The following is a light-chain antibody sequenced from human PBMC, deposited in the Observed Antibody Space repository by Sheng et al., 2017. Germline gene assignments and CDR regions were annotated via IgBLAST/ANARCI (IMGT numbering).Light chain of an antibody. CDR2: DAS. Sequence: EIVLTQSPATLSLSPGERATLSCRASQGVSSYLAWYQQKPGQAPRLLIYDASNRATGIPARFSGSGSGTDFTLTISRLEPEDFAVYYCQHYGSSLFTFGPGTKVDF. CDR3: QHYGSSLFT. CDR1: QGVSSY. J-gene: IGKJ3*01. V-gene: IGKV3-20*01.